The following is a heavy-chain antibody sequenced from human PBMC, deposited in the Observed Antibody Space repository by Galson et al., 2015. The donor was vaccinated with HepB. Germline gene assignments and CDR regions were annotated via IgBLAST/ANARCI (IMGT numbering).Heavy chain of an antibody. V-gene: IGHV4-34*01. CDR1: GGSFSGYY. CDR3: ARGRLGYDFWSGYYTGDIDY. CDR2: INHSGST. D-gene: IGHD3-3*01. J-gene: IGHJ4*02. Sequence: SETLSLTCAVYGGSFSGYYWSWIRQPPGKGLEWIGEINHSGSTNYNPSLKSRVTISVDTSKNQFSLKLSSVTAADTAVYYCARGRLGYDFWSGYYTGDIDYWGQGTLVTVSS.